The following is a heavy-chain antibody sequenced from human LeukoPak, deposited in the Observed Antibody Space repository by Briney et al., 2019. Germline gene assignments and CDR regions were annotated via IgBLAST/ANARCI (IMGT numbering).Heavy chain of an antibody. D-gene: IGHD3-22*01. CDR2: INHSGST. V-gene: IGHV4-34*01. J-gene: IGHJ4*02. Sequence: PSETLSLTCAVYGGSFSGYYWSWIRQPPGKGLEWIGEINHSGSTNYNPSLKSRVTISVDTSKNQFSLKLSSVTAADTAVYYCARLPYYYDSSGYYYFSCDYWGQGTLVTVSS. CDR3: ARLPYYYDSSGYYYFSCDY. CDR1: GGSFSGYY.